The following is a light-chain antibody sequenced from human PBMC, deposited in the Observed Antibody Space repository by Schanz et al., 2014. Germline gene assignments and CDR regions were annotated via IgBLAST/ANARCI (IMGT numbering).Light chain of an antibody. Sequence: EIVMTQSPATLSVSPGERATLSCRASQSVSSNLAWYQHKPGQAPRLLIYDASTRATGIPARFSGSGSGTEFTLTISSLQSEDFATYFCQQSHDGVWTFGQGTTVEIK. CDR1: QSVSSN. V-gene: IGKV3-15*01. CDR3: QQSHDGVWT. J-gene: IGKJ1*01. CDR2: DAS.